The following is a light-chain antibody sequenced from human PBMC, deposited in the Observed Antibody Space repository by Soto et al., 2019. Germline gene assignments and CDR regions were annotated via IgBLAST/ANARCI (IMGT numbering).Light chain of an antibody. V-gene: IGKV1-5*01. CDR2: DAS. J-gene: IGKJ1*01. CDR1: HNVNSW. CDR3: QQYNGYST. Sequence: DVQITHSPSTLSASIGDRVTITCRASHNVNSWLAWYQQKPGKAPHLLIYDASSLQSGVPSRFSGTGSGTEFTLTISSLQPEDFATYYCQQYNGYSTLGQGTKVDIK.